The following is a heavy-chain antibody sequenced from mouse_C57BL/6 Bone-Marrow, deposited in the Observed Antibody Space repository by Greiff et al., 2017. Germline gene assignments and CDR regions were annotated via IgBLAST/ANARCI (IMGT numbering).Heavy chain of an antibody. Sequence: VQLKESGAELVRPGASVKLSCTASGFNIKDDYMHWVKQRPEQGLEWIGWIDPENGDTEYASKFQGKATITADTSSNTAYLQLSSLTSEDTAVYYCTTPVVAVYYFDYWGQGTTLTVSS. V-gene: IGHV14-4*01. CDR3: TTPVVAVYYFDY. CDR1: GFNIKDDY. D-gene: IGHD1-1*01. CDR2: IDPENGDT. J-gene: IGHJ2*01.